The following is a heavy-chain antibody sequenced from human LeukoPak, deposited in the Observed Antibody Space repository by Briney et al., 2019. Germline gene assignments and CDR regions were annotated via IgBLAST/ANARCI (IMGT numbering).Heavy chain of an antibody. CDR1: GGSIGSSSSY. V-gene: IGHV4-39*01. J-gene: IGHJ3*01. Sequence: SETLSLSCNVSGGSIGSSSSYWGWVRQPPGKGLEWVGSIYYSGSTYYHPSLKSRLTIFVNTFQNQFSLELKSVTAADTAIYYCVRVASYSTGWNLDAFDFWGQGTMVTVSS. D-gene: IGHD6-19*01. CDR2: IYYSGST. CDR3: VRVASYSTGWNLDAFDF.